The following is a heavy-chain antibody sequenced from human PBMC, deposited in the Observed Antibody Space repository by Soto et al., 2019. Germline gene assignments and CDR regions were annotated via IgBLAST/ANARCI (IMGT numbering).Heavy chain of an antibody. CDR2: IYHTGTT. Sequence: SATLSLTCTVSGDSISSGYYWAWIRQPPGKGLELLASIYHTGTTYYNPSLKSRVTISVDTSKNQFSLKLSSVTAADTAVYYCARYYGARKRGFDYWGQGTLVTVS. CDR1: GDSISSGYY. D-gene: IGHD4-17*01. J-gene: IGHJ4*02. V-gene: IGHV4-38-2*02. CDR3: ARYYGARKRGFDY.